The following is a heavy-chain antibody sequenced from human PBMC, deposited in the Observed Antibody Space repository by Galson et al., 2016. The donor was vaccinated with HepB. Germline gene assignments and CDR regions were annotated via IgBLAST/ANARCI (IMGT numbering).Heavy chain of an antibody. CDR3: ASDWNFVWDY. V-gene: IGHV1-18*01. J-gene: IGHJ4*02. D-gene: IGHD1-1*01. CDR2: FNVYSGHA. CDR1: GYTSPNYG. Sequence: QSGAEVKKPGASVKVSCKASGYTSPNYGIGWVRQAPGQGPEWMGWFNVYSGHANYAQKFQGRITLTIDTSTNTAYMEVRSLKSDDTAVYYCASDWNFVWDYWGQGTLVIVSS.